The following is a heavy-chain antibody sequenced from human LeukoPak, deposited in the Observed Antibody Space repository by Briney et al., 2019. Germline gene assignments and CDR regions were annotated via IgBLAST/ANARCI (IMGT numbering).Heavy chain of an antibody. V-gene: IGHV3-9*01. CDR2: ISWNSGSI. CDR1: GFTFDDYA. D-gene: IGHD1-26*01. Sequence: GGSLRLSCAASGFTFDDYAMHWVRQAPGKGLEWVSGISWNSGSIGYADSVKGRFTISRDNAKNSLYLQMNSLRAEDTALYYCAKDMVGATGLGFDYWGQGTLVTVSS. CDR3: AKDMVGATGLGFDY. J-gene: IGHJ4*02.